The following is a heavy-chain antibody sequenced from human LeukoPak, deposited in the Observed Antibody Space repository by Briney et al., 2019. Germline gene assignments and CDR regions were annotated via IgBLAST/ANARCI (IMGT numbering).Heavy chain of an antibody. CDR2: ISYDGSNK. J-gene: IGHJ5*02. V-gene: IGHV3-30*03. D-gene: IGHD2-15*01. CDR3: ARDGIVVVAATSYNWFDP. Sequence: PGRSLRLSCAASGFTFSSYGMHWVRQAPGKGLEWVAVISYDGSNKYYADSVKGRFTISRDNSKNTLYLQMNSLRAEDTAVYYCARDGIVVVAATSYNWFDPWGQGTLVTVSS. CDR1: GFTFSSYG.